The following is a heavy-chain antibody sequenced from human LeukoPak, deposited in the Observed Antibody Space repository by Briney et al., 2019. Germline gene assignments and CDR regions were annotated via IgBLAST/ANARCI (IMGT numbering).Heavy chain of an antibody. Sequence: GGSLRLSCAASGFTFSSYAMHWVRQAPGKGLGWVAVISYDGSNKYYADSVKGRFTISRDNSKNTLYLQMNSLRAEDTAVYYCARELAGGGLDYWGQGTLVTVSS. CDR3: ARELAGGGLDY. CDR1: GFTFSSYA. V-gene: IGHV3-30-3*01. D-gene: IGHD3-3*02. CDR2: ISYDGSNK. J-gene: IGHJ4*02.